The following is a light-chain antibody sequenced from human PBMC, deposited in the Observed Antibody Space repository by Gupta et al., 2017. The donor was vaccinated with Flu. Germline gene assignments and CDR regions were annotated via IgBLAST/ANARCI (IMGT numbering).Light chain of an antibody. CDR3: QQYKSNPWT. Sequence: DIQMTQSPSTLSASVGDRVTITCRASQSINVWLAWFQKKPGEAPKSLIYKASNLESGVPSRFSGSGSGTXFSLTIXSLQPDDFATYYCQQYKSNPWTFGXGTKVEIK. CDR2: KAS. CDR1: QSINVW. V-gene: IGKV1-5*03. J-gene: IGKJ1*01.